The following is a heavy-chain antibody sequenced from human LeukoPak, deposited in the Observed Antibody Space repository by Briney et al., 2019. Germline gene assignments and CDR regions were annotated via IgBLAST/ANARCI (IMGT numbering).Heavy chain of an antibody. Sequence: GESLKISCKGSGYXFTNYWIGWVRQMPGKGLEWMGTINPGDSDTRYSPSFQGQVTISADKSISTAYLQWSSLKASDSAMYYCARPGPGTLSFSSGWLPFDYWGQGTLVTVSS. CDR1: GYXFTNYW. CDR2: INPGDSDT. D-gene: IGHD6-19*01. V-gene: IGHV5-51*01. CDR3: ARPGPGTLSFSSGWLPFDY. J-gene: IGHJ4*02.